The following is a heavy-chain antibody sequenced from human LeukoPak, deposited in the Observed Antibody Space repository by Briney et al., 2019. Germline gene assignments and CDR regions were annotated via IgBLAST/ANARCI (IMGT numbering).Heavy chain of an antibody. Sequence: GRSLRLSCAASGFTFSSYAMHWVRQAPGKGLEWVAVISYDGSNKYYADSVKGRFTISRDNSKNTLYLQMNSLRAEDTAVYYCAKDRYYGSGSYYNGGPVDYWGQGTLVTVSS. J-gene: IGHJ4*02. CDR1: GFTFSSYA. CDR3: AKDRYYGSGSYYNGGPVDY. V-gene: IGHV3-30*04. D-gene: IGHD3-10*01. CDR2: ISYDGSNK.